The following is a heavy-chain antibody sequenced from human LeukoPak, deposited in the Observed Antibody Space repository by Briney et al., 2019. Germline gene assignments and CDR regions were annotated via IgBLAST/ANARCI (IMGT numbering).Heavy chain of an antibody. CDR1: GFTFDDYA. D-gene: IGHD3-3*01. Sequence: GGSLRLSCAASGFTFDDYAMDWVRQAPGKGLEWVSGISWNSGSIDYADSVKGRFTISRDDAKNSLYLQMNSLRTEDTALYYCAKQSAGTHGYFDYWGQGTLVTVSS. CDR2: ISWNSGSI. CDR3: AKQSAGTHGYFDY. J-gene: IGHJ4*02. V-gene: IGHV3-9*01.